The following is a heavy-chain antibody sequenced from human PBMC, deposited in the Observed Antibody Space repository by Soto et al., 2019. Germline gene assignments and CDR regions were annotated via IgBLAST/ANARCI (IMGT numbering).Heavy chain of an antibody. CDR2: IYYSGST. J-gene: IGHJ1*01. CDR1: GGSISSYY. D-gene: IGHD2-15*01. CDR3: ARGRYCSGGSCYRFFQH. Sequence: SETLSLTCTVSGGSISSYYWSWIRQPPGKGLEWIGYIYYSGSTNYNPSLKSRVTISVDTSKNQFSLKLSSVTAADTAVYYCARGRYCSGGSCYRFFQHWGQGTLVTVS. V-gene: IGHV4-59*01.